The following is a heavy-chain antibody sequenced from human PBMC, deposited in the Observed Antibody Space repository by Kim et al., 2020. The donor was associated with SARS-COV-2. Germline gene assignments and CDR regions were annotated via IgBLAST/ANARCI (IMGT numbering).Heavy chain of an antibody. D-gene: IGHD1-26*01. CDR2: IRSKGYGGTK. J-gene: IGHJ4*02. Sequence: GGSLRLSCTGSGFAFGDYAMTWVRQAPGKGLEWVGFIRSKGYGGTKEFAASVKGRFVISSDDSKSIAYLQMNSLKTEDTAIYYCTRWDPWELLPHPFDFWAQGTRVSVSS. CDR1: GFAFGDYA. CDR3: TRWDPWELLPHPFDF. V-gene: IGHV3-49*04.